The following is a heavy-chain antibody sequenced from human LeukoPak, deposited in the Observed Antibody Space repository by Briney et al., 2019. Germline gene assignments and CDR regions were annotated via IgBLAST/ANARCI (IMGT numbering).Heavy chain of an antibody. CDR2: ISYDGSNK. CDR3: ARDGAYSLYYFDY. J-gene: IGHJ4*02. V-gene: IGHV3-30-3*01. CDR1: GFTFSSYA. D-gene: IGHD1-26*01. Sequence: GGSLRLSCAASGFTFSSYAMHWVRQAPGKGLEWVAVISYDGSNKYYADSVKGRFTISRDNSKNTLYLQMNSLRAEDTAVYYCARDGAYSLYYFDYWGQGTLVTVSS.